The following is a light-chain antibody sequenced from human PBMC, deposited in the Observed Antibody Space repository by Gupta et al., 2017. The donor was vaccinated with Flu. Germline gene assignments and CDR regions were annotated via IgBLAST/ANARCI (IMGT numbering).Light chain of an antibody. CDR2: EVS. V-gene: IGLV2-14*01. Sequence: QSALTQPVSVSGSPGQSITISCTGTSSDVGGYNYVSWYQQHPGKAPKLMIYEVSNRPSGVSNRFSGSKSGNTASLTISGLQAEDEADYYCSSYTSSSTLGVLGTGTKVTVL. CDR3: SSYTSSSTLGV. J-gene: IGLJ1*01. CDR1: SSDVGGYNY.